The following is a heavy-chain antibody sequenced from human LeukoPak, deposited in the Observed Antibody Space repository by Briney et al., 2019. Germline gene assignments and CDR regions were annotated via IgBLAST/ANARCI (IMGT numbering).Heavy chain of an antibody. V-gene: IGHV1-18*01. D-gene: IGHD6-19*01. CDR2: ISAYNGNT. Sequence: ASVKVSCKASGYTFTSYGISWVRQAPGQGLEWMGWISAYNGNTNYAQKLQGRVTMTTDTSTSTAYMELRSLRSDDTAVYYCARDNSGYSSVTFDYWGQGTLVTVSS. CDR3: ARDNSGYSSVTFDY. J-gene: IGHJ4*02. CDR1: GYTFTSYG.